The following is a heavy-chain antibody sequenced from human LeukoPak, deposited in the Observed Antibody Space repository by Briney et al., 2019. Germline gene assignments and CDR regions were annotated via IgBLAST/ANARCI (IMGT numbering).Heavy chain of an antibody. CDR1: GYTFTCYG. CDR3: ARAPSRYSNVERSVGRWFYYYMDV. Sequence: ASVKVSCKASGYTFTCYGISWVRQAPGQGLEWMGWISAYNGNTNYAQKLQDRVTLTADESTNTAYMELNSLRSEDTAVYYCARAPSRYSNVERSVGRWFYYYMDVWGQGTTVTVSS. V-gene: IGHV1-18*01. J-gene: IGHJ6*03. D-gene: IGHD4-11*01. CDR2: ISAYNGNT.